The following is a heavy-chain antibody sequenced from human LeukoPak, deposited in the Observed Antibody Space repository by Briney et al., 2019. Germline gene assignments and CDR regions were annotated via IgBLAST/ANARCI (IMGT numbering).Heavy chain of an antibody. J-gene: IGHJ4*02. D-gene: IGHD2-15*01. CDR2: VSAYADDT. CDR3: ARDCIGCHGFDY. V-gene: IGHV1-18*01. CDR1: GYTFTNYG. Sequence: SVKVSCKASGYTFTNYGISWVRQAPGQGLEWMGWVSAYADDTNYVQKFQGRITMTTDTSMSTAYVELRSLRSDDTAVYYCARDCIGCHGFDYWGQGTLVTVSS.